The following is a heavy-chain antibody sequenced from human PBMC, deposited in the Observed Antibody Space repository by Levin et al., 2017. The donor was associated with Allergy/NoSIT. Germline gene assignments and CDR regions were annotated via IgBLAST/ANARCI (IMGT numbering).Heavy chain of an antibody. CDR3: ARGSVSSGWYAPTEFDP. J-gene: IGHJ5*02. V-gene: IGHV3-48*03. CDR2: ISSSGSTI. D-gene: IGHD6-19*01. Sequence: GGSLRLSCAASGFTFSSYEMNWVRQAPGKGLEWVSYISSSGSTIYYADSVKGRFTISRDNAKNSLYLQMNSLRAEDTAVYYCARGSVSSGWYAPTEFDPWGQGTLVTVSS. CDR1: GFTFSSYE.